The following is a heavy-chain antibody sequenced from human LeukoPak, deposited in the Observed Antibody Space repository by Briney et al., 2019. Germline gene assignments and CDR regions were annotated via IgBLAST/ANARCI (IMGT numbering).Heavy chain of an antibody. CDR3: ARGHCDGGTCYYPFDI. J-gene: IGHJ3*02. V-gene: IGHV4-59*01. Sequence: SETQSLTCNVSGGSISGFYWSWIRQPPGKRLEWIGYVHYTGSFNYNPSLESRVTISVDTSKTQVSLNLSSVTAADTAVYFCARGHCDGGTCYYPFDIWDQGTMVTVSS. CDR1: GGSISGFY. D-gene: IGHD2-21*02. CDR2: VHYTGSF.